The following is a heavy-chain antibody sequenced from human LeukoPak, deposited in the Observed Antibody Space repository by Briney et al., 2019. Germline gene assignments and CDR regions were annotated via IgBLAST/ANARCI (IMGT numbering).Heavy chain of an antibody. CDR3: ARVPTYGDYEVFAFDI. J-gene: IGHJ3*02. CDR2: IHQIEGT. Sequence: SETLSLTCGVYGGSFSGYYWSWIRQPPGKGLEWIGEIHQIEGTNFNPSLKSRVTISVDMSKDQFSLRLSSVTAADTAVYYCARVPTYGDYEVFAFDIWGQGTMVTVSS. D-gene: IGHD4-17*01. V-gene: IGHV4-34*01. CDR1: GGSFSGYY.